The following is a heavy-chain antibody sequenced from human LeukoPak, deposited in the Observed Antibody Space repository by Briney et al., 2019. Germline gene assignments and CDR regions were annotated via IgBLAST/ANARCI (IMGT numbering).Heavy chain of an antibody. CDR3: ARRGQGGAIDY. D-gene: IGHD1-26*01. Sequence: SETLSLTCAVYGGSFSGYYWSWIRQPPGKGLEWIGEINHSGSTNYNPSLKSRVTISVDTFKNQFSLKLSSVTAADTAVYYCARRGQGGAIDYWGQGTLVTVSS. CDR2: INHSGST. V-gene: IGHV4-34*01. CDR1: GGSFSGYY. J-gene: IGHJ4*02.